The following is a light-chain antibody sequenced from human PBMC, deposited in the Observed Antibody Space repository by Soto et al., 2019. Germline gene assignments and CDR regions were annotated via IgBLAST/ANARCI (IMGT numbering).Light chain of an antibody. CDR3: SSYTSSNTLDV. CDR1: SSDVGGYNY. CDR2: DVG. Sequence: QSVLTQPASVSGSPGQSITISCTGTSSDVGGYNYVFWYQQHPGKAPKLMIYDVGNRPSGVSNRFSGSKSGNTASLTISGLQAEDEADYYCSSYTSSNTLDVFGTGTKLTVL. V-gene: IGLV2-14*01. J-gene: IGLJ1*01.